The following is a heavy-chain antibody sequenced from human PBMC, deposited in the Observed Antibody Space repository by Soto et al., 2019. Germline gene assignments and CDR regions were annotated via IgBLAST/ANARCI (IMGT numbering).Heavy chain of an antibody. CDR2: INSDGSDS. D-gene: IGHD5-12*01. CDR3: ARDGDGYNRVAFDI. Sequence: GGSLRLSCAASGFTFSNFWMHWVRQAPGKGLVWVSHINSDGSDSTYADSVKGRFTISRDNAKNSLYLQMNSLRAEDTAVYYCARDGDGYNRVAFDIWGQGTMVTV. CDR1: GFTFSNFW. V-gene: IGHV3-74*01. J-gene: IGHJ3*02.